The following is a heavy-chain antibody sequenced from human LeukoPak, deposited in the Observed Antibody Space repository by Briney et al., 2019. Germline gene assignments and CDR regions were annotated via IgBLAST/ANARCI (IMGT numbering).Heavy chain of an antibody. D-gene: IGHD4-11*01. CDR1: GYSFTNYW. Sequence: GESLKISCKGSGYSFTNYWIGWVRQMPGKGLEWMGIIYPGDSDTRYSPSFQGQVPISADKSISTAYLRWSSLKASDTAMYYCAGHFTAYSNRANAFDIWGQGTMVTVSS. CDR2: IYPGDSDT. V-gene: IGHV5-51*01. J-gene: IGHJ3*02. CDR3: AGHFTAYSNRANAFDI.